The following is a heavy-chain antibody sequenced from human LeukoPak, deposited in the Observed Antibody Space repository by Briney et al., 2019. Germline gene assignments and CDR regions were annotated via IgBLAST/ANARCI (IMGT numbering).Heavy chain of an antibody. CDR2: IIPIFGTA. CDR1: GGTFSSYA. J-gene: IGHJ5*02. CDR3: ARDSPYCSGGSCFRFDP. Sequence: SVKVSCKXSGGTFSSYAINWVRQAPGQGLEWMGRIIPIFGTANYAQKFQGRVTITTDESTSTAYMELSSLRSEDTAVYYCARDSPYCSGGSCFRFDPWSQGTLVTVSS. V-gene: IGHV1-69*05. D-gene: IGHD2-15*01.